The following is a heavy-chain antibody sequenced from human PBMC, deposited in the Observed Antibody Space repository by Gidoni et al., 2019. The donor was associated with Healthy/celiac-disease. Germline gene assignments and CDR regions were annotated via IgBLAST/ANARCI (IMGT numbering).Heavy chain of an antibody. V-gene: IGHV3-23*01. CDR3: AKKLLWFGELSAPIDY. CDR2: ISGSGGST. Sequence: EVQLFESWGGWVQPGGSLRLSRAPPGFTFSTYPMSWVRPAPGKGLEWVSAISGSGGSTYYADSVKGRFTISGDNSKNTLYLQMNSLRAEDTAVYYCAKKLLWFGELSAPIDYWGQGTLVTVSS. J-gene: IGHJ4*02. CDR1: GFTFSTYP. D-gene: IGHD3-10*01.